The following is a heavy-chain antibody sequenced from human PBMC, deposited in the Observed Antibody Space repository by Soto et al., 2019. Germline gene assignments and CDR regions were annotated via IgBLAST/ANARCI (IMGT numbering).Heavy chain of an antibody. CDR2: IYDSGAT. CDR1: GVSGSSDNW. CDR3: ARVSGSSRTWFDP. D-gene: IGHD6-6*01. Sequence: TSETLSLTXAVSGVSGSSDNWWSWVRQPPGKGLEWIGEIYDSGATNYSPSLKSRVTISVDWSKNQFSLKVTSVTAADTAVYYCARVSGSSRTWFDPWGQGTLVTAPQ. V-gene: IGHV4-4*02. J-gene: IGHJ5*02.